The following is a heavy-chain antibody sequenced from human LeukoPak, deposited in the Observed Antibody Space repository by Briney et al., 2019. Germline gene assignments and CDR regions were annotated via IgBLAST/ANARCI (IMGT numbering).Heavy chain of an antibody. CDR2: ISTSSSYI. D-gene: IGHD1-26*01. Sequence: GGSLRLSCAASGFTFSSYSMNWVRQAPGKGLEWVSSISTSSSYIYYTDSVKGRFTISRDNAKNSLYLQMNSLRAEDTAVYYCARDLSVGSKPDLGFDYWGQGTLVTVSS. J-gene: IGHJ4*02. CDR1: GFTFSSYS. V-gene: IGHV3-21*01. CDR3: ARDLSVGSKPDLGFDY.